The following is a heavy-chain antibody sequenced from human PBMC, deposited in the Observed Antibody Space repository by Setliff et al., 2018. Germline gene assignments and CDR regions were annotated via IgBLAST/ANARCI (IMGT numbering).Heavy chain of an antibody. Sequence: PSETLSLTCTVSGGSISSGSYYWSWIRQPAGKGLEWIGRIYTSGSTNYNPSLKSRVTISVDTSKNQFSLKLSSVTAADTAVYYCARGRGYSYGSTFHYYYGMDAWGQGTTVTVSS. J-gene: IGHJ6*02. D-gene: IGHD5-18*01. V-gene: IGHV4-61*02. CDR3: ARGRGYSYGSTFHYYYGMDA. CDR1: GGSISSGSYY. CDR2: IYTSGST.